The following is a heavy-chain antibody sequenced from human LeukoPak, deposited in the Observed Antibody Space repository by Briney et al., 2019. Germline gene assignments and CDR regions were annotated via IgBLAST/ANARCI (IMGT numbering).Heavy chain of an antibody. CDR2: IKQDGSEN. V-gene: IGHV3-7*03. J-gene: IGHJ4*02. CDR3: AKDIDFWSGLDY. D-gene: IGHD3-3*01. CDR1: GFTFGSFW. Sequence: GGSLRLSCAASGFTFGSFWMSWVRQAPGKGLEWVANIKQDGSENYSVDSVKGRFTISRDNAKNSLFLQMNSLRGEDTALYYCAKDIDFWSGLDYWGPGSLVTLSS.